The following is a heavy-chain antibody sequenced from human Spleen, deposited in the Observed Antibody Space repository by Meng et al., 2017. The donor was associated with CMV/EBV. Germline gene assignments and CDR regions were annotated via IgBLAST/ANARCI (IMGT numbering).Heavy chain of an antibody. D-gene: IGHD3-10*01. V-gene: IGHV2-5*02. CDR1: FSLSASGVG. CDR3: AHAISLFREITVWFDP. CDR2: IYWDDDK. Sequence: FSLSASGVGVGWIRQPPGKALEWLALIYWDDDKRYSPFLKTRLTITKDTSKNQVVLTMTNMDPVDTATYYCAHAISLFREITVWFDPWGQGTLVTVSS. J-gene: IGHJ5*02.